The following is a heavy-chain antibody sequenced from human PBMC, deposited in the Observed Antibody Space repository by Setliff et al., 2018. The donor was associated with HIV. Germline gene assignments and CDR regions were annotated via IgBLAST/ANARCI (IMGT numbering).Heavy chain of an antibody. V-gene: IGHV3-15*01. CDR1: GFFFKNAW. Sequence: LRLSCAASGFFFKNAWMTWVRQAPGKGLEWVGHIKSKTDGGTAEYAAPMKDRFTLSRDDSKNTLFLEISSLRTEDTAVYYCTTAGQGTLDFDYWGQGTLVTVSS. CDR3: TTAGQGTLDFDY. D-gene: IGHD1-1*01. CDR2: IKSKTDGGTA. J-gene: IGHJ4*02.